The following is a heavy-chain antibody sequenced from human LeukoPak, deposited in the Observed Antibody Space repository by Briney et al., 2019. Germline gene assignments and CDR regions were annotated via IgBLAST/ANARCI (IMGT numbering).Heavy chain of an antibody. J-gene: IGHJ4*02. CDR2: INPNSGGT. V-gene: IGHV1-2*02. Sequence: ASVKVSCKASGYTFSAYYMHWVRQAPGQGLEWMGWINPNSGGTNYAQKFQGRVTMTRDTSISTAYMELGRLGSDDTAVYYCARDLTGVSPAYWGQGTLVTVSS. D-gene: IGHD1-20*01. CDR3: ARDLTGVSPAY. CDR1: GYTFSAYY.